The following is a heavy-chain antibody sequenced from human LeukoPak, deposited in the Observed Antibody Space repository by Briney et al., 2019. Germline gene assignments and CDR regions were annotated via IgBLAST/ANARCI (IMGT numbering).Heavy chain of an antibody. Sequence: ASVKVSCKASGYTFTGYYMHWVRQAPGQGLEWMGWINPNSGGTNYAQKFQGRVTITRDTSISTAYMELSRLRSDDTAVYYCASVGYCSSTSCSPYNWFDRWGQGTLVTVSS. D-gene: IGHD2-2*03. CDR2: INPNSGGT. V-gene: IGHV1-2*02. CDR1: GYTFTGYY. J-gene: IGHJ5*02. CDR3: ASVGYCSSTSCSPYNWFDR.